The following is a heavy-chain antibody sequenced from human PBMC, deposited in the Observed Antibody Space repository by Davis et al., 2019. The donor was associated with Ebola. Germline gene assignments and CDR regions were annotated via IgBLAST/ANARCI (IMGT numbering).Heavy chain of an antibody. D-gene: IGHD2-15*01. J-gene: IGHJ4*02. V-gene: IGHV1-2*06. CDR1: GYTFTSYY. Sequence: AASVKVSCKASGYTFTSYYMHWMRQAPGQGLEWMGRINPYNGDTNLAQKFQDRVTMTRDTSISTGYMDLSNLTSDDTAVYYCRVVVDEYFEYWAQGTLVSVSS. CDR3: RVVVDEYFEY. CDR2: INPYNGDT.